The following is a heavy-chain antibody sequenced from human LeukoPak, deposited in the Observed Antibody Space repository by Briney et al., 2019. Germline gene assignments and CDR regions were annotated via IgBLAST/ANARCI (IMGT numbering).Heavy chain of an antibody. J-gene: IGHJ4*02. CDR2: INHSGST. V-gene: IGHV4-34*01. D-gene: IGHD6-6*01. CDR1: GGSFSGYY. Sequence: SETLSLTCAVYGGSFSGYYWSWIRQPPGKGLEWIGEINHSGSTNYNPSLKSRVTISVDTSKNQFSLKLSSVTAADTAVYYCARDKGTSYLSSFDYWGQGTLVTVSS. CDR3: ARDKGTSYLSSFDY.